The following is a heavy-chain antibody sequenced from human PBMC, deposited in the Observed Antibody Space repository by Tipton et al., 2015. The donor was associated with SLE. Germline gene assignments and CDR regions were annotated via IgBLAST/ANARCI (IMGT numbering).Heavy chain of an antibody. CDR1: GFTFSSYA. CDR2: ISGSGGST. Sequence: SLRLSCAASGFTFSSYAMSWVRQAPGKGLEWVSAISGSGGSTYYADSVKGRFTIPRDNSKNTLYLQMNSLRAEDTAVYYCARAPPAATSYYYYYMDVWGKGTTVTVSS. D-gene: IGHD2-2*01. V-gene: IGHV3-23*01. J-gene: IGHJ6*03. CDR3: ARAPPAATSYYYYYMDV.